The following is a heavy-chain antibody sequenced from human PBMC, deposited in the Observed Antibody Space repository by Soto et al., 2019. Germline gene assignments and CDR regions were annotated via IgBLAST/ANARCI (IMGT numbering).Heavy chain of an antibody. CDR1: GVTFSNYA. Sequence: EVQLLESGGGLVQPGGSLRRSCAVFGVTFSNYAMSWVRQAPGKGLEWVSVISGSGGSTFYADSVKGRFTISRDNSKKTLHLQMNSLRAEDTAVYYCAKDSGSSGLFDYWGQGTLVAVSS. CDR3: AKDSGSSGLFDY. D-gene: IGHD1-26*01. CDR2: ISGSGGST. V-gene: IGHV3-23*01. J-gene: IGHJ4*02.